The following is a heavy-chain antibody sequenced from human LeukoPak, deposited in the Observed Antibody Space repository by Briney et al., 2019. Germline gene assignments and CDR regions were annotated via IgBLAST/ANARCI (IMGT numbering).Heavy chain of an antibody. CDR3: AGNRRSNSGYNYFDP. CDR2: MWRDGSEK. V-gene: IGHV3-7*02. Sequence: GGPLRLSCAASGFTFSSYWMSWVRQAPGKGLEWVANMWRDGSEKFYVDSVKGRFTISRDNAKTSLDLNMNSLRAEDTAVYYCAGNRRSNSGYNYFDPWGQGTLVTV. CDR1: GFTFSSYW. J-gene: IGHJ5*02. D-gene: IGHD3-22*01.